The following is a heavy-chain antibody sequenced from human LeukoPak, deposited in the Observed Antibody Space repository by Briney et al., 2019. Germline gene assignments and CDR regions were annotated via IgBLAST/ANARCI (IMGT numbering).Heavy chain of an antibody. J-gene: IGHJ4*02. CDR3: ARGLKGAYIAAALDLDY. D-gene: IGHD6-13*01. V-gene: IGHV4-34*01. CDR2: INHSGST. Sequence: SETLSLTCAVDGGSFSGYYWSWIRQPPGKGLEWIGEINHSGSTNYNPSLKSRVTISVDTSKNQFSLKLSSVTAADTAVYYCARGLKGAYIAAALDLDYWGQETLVTVSS. CDR1: GGSFSGYY.